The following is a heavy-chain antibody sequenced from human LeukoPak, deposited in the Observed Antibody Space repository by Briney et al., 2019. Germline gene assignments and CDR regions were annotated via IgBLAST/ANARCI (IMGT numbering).Heavy chain of an antibody. CDR3: TTDFYYDSSGYSWYFDY. Sequence: GGSLRLTCVACGFTFSNAWMSWVRQAPGEGLEWVGRIKSKTDGGTTDYAAPVKGRFNIPREDSKNTLYLQMNSLKTEDTAVYYCTTDFYYDSSGYSWYFDYWGQGTLVTVSS. J-gene: IGHJ4*02. V-gene: IGHV3-15*01. D-gene: IGHD3-22*01. CDR2: IKSKTDGGTT. CDR1: GFTFSNAW.